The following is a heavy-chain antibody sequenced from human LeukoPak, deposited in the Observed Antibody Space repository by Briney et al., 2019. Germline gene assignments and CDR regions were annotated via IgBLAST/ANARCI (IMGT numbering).Heavy chain of an antibody. V-gene: IGHV3-23*01. Sequence: GGSLRLSCAASGFTFSSYAMSWVRQAPGKGLEGVSAISGSGGSTYYADSVKGRFTISRDNSKNTLYLQMNSLRAEDTAVYYCATSLGSSGSYNFDYWGQGTLVTVSS. CDR1: GFTFSSYA. CDR2: ISGSGGST. D-gene: IGHD1-26*01. CDR3: ATSLGSSGSYNFDY. J-gene: IGHJ4*02.